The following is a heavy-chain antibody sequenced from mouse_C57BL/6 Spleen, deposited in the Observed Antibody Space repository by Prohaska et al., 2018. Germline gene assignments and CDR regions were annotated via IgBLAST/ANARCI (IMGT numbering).Heavy chain of an antibody. V-gene: IGHV4-1*01. CDR1: GIDFSRYW. Sequence: EVNLLQSGGGLVQPGGSLKLSCAASGIDFSRYWMSWVRRAPGKGLEWIGEIKPDSSTINYAPSLKDKFIISRDNAKNTLYLQMSKVRSEDTALYYCARGRDYGNPWYFDVWGTGTTVTVSS. D-gene: IGHD2-1*01. J-gene: IGHJ1*03. CDR3: ARGRDYGNPWYFDV. CDR2: IKPDSSTI.